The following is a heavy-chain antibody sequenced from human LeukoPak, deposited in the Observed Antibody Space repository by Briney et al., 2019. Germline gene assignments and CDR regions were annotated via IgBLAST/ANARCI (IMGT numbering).Heavy chain of an antibody. D-gene: IGHD5-12*01. CDR1: GGSLLSGGYS. V-gene: IGHV4-30-2*01. CDR3: ARRYSGYDYGAYFDY. Sequence: SQTLSLTLAVSGGSLLSGGYSWSWIRQPPGKGLEWIGYIYHSGSTYYNPSLKSRVTISVDRSKNQFSLKLSSVTAADTAVYYCARRYSGYDYGAYFDYWGQGTLVTVSS. CDR2: IYHSGST. J-gene: IGHJ4*02.